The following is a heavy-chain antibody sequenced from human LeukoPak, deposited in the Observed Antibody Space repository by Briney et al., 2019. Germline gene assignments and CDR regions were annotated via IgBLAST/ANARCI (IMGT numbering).Heavy chain of an antibody. CDR3: ARETMLAGFASGLGFNY. Sequence: SETLSLTCTVSGASISRWYWSWIRQPPGKGLEWIGYIHGNGNTNYNPSLKSRVSMSLDTSRNQFSLNLTSVTAADTATYYCARETMLAGFASGLGFNYWGQGLLVIVSS. CDR2: IHGNGNT. J-gene: IGHJ4*02. CDR1: GASISRWY. D-gene: IGHD6-19*01. V-gene: IGHV4-59*01.